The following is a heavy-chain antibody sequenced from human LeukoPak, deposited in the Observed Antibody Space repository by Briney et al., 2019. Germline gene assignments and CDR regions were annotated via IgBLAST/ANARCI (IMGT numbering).Heavy chain of an antibody. J-gene: IGHJ4*02. D-gene: IGHD4-17*01. CDR1: GFTFRNYG. Sequence: GRSLRLSCAASGFTFRNYGMHWVRQAPGKGLEWVAVIWYDGSNQYYADSVRGRVTISRDNSKSILYLQMNSLRAEDMAVYYCASDIRSTYFNYWGQGTLVVVSS. CDR3: ASDIRSTYFNY. CDR2: IWYDGSNQ. V-gene: IGHV3-33*01.